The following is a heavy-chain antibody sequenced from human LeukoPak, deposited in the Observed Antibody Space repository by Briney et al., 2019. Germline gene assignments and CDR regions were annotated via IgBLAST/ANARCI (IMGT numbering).Heavy chain of an antibody. CDR1: GFIFNNYG. CDR2: IWYDGTNK. Sequence: GRSLRLSCAASGFIFNNYGMHWVRQAPGKGLEWVALIWYDGTNKYYGDSVKGRFTISRDNSKNTLYLQMNSLRAEDTAVYYCARGRFGELSVATFDIWGQGTMVTVSS. V-gene: IGHV3-33*01. J-gene: IGHJ3*02. D-gene: IGHD3-10*01. CDR3: ARGRFGELSVATFDI.